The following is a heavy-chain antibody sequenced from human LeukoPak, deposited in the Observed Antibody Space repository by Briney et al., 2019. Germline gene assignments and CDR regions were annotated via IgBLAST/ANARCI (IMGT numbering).Heavy chain of an antibody. V-gene: IGHV3-30*18. CDR3: AKDLVYLGYCSSTSCYAYAIDI. CDR1: GFTFSSYG. Sequence: PGRSLRLSCAASGFTFSSYGMHWVRQAPGKGPEWVAVISYDGSNKYYADSVKGRITISRDNSKNTLYLQMNSLRAEDTAVYYCAKDLVYLGYCSSTSCYAYAIDIWGQGPMVTVSS. D-gene: IGHD2-2*01. CDR2: ISYDGSNK. J-gene: IGHJ3*02.